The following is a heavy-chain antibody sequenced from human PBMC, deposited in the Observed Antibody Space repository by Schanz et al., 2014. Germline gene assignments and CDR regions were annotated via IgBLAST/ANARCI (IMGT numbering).Heavy chain of an antibody. V-gene: IGHV3-21*01. Sequence: EVKMVESGGGLVKPGGSLRLSCAASGFNFSSYSLNWVRQAPGKGLEWVSSISYGTSYIYYAESVKGRFTISRDNAKNSLFLQMNSLRPEDTAVYYCARGRVLESWGQGTLVTVSS. CDR1: GFNFSSYS. D-gene: IGHD1-1*01. CDR3: ARGRVLES. CDR2: ISYGTSYI. J-gene: IGHJ5*02.